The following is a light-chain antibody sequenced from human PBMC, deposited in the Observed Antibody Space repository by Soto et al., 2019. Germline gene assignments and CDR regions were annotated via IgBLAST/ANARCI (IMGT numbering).Light chain of an antibody. CDR1: QYINTR. Sequence: EIVLTQSPATLSSFPGDRVTLSCRASQYINTRLAWYQHRPCQAPRLLIYQTSIRAAGIPARFSASGTGTDFTLNISDVQPEDFAVYYCHQRQSWPRTFGQGTKVDI. CDR3: HQRQSWPRT. CDR2: QTS. J-gene: IGKJ1*01. V-gene: IGKV3-11*01.